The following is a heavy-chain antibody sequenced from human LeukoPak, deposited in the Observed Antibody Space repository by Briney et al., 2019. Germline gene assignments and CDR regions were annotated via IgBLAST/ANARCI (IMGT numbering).Heavy chain of an antibody. CDR3: ARHTKRITIFGVVIRYYGMDV. V-gene: IGHV4-34*01. CDR1: GGSFSGYY. Sequence: PSETLSLTCAVYGGSFSGYYWSWIRQPPGKGLEWIGEIYHSGSTNYNPSLKSRVTISVDKSKNQFSLKLSSVTAADTAVYYCARHTKRITIFGVVIRYYGMDVWGQGTTVTVSS. J-gene: IGHJ6*02. CDR2: IYHSGST. D-gene: IGHD3-3*01.